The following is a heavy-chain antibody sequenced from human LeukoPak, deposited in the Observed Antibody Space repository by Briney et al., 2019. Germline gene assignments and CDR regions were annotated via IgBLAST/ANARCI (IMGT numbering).Heavy chain of an antibody. V-gene: IGHV4-59*01. CDR1: GGSISSYY. CDR3: ARERLWFGELGAFDI. Sequence: SETLSLTCTVSGGSISSYYWSRIRQPPGKGLEWIGYIYYSGSTNYNPSLKSRVTISVDTSKNQFSLKLSSVTAADTAVYYCARERLWFGELGAFDIWGQGTMVTVSS. CDR2: IYYSGST. J-gene: IGHJ3*02. D-gene: IGHD3-10*01.